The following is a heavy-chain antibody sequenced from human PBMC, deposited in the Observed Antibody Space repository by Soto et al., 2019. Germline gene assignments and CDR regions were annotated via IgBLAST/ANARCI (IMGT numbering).Heavy chain of an antibody. J-gene: IGHJ4*02. CDR1: GGSITNFY. D-gene: IGHD4-4*01. Sequence: SSETLSLTCTVSGGSITNFYWSWIRQPPGKGLEWIGYIYYSGSTNYNPAPKSRVTISVDTSKNQFSLKLSSVTAADTAVYYCAREGPTVVTQYSYYWCQGTLVTVSS. CDR3: AREGPTVVTQYSYY. CDR2: IYYSGST. V-gene: IGHV4-59*01.